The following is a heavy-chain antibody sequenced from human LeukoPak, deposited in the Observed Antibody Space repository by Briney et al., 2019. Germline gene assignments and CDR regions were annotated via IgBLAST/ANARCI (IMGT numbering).Heavy chain of an antibody. CDR1: GFTFSSYA. D-gene: IGHD6-13*01. Sequence: GGSLRLSCAASGFTFSSYAMSWARQAPGKGLEWVSGISGSGDSTWYADSVKGRFTISRDNSKNTLYLQTNSLRAEDTAVYYCAKDQAAPVDYFDYWGQGTLVTVSS. CDR2: ISGSGDST. J-gene: IGHJ4*02. V-gene: IGHV3-23*01. CDR3: AKDQAAPVDYFDY.